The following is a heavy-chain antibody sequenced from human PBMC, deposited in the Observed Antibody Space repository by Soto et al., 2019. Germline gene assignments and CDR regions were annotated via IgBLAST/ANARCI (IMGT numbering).Heavy chain of an antibody. V-gene: IGHV1-2*02. Sequence: QVQLVPAGAEVKKPGASLKVSCKASGYTFTAYYIHWVRQAPGQGLEWMGWINPNTGDTKIAQKFQGSVTMTRSSSMRAASLDVSNLPSAGPAVYYCARDRPSDYWGQRSRVPVSS. CDR3: ARDRPSDY. CDR2: INPNTGDT. J-gene: IGHJ4*02. CDR1: GYTFTAYY.